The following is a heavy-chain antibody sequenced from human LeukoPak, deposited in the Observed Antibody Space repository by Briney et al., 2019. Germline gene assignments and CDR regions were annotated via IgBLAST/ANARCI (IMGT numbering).Heavy chain of an antibody. Sequence: SETLSLTCAVYGGSFSGYYWSWVRQPPGKGLEWVGEINHSGSTNYNPSLKRRATISVDTSKNQCSLKLSSVTAADTAVYYCARLGRGYSGFNRTHLDYWGQGTLVTVSS. CDR3: ARLGRGYSGFNRTHLDY. V-gene: IGHV4-34*01. CDR2: INHSGST. CDR1: GGSFSGYY. D-gene: IGHD5-12*01. J-gene: IGHJ4*02.